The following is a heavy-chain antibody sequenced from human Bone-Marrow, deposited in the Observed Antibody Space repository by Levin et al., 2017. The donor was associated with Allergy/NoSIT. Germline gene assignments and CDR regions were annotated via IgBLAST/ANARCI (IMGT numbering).Heavy chain of an antibody. D-gene: IGHD2-21*01. V-gene: IGHV3-23*01. Sequence: GESLKISCAASGFTFSTNAMLWVRQAPGKGLEWVSAISGGGARTYYPDSVKGRFTISRDNSNNTLYLQMNSLRAEDTAVYYCAKAMTIYGPGDSWGQGTLVTVSS. CDR1: GFTFSTNA. J-gene: IGHJ4*02. CDR2: ISGGGART. CDR3: AKAMTIYGPGDS.